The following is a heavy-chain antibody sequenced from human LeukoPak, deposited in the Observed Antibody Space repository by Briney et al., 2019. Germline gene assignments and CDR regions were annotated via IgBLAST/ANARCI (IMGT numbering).Heavy chain of an antibody. V-gene: IGHV4-59*12. CDR2: IYYSGST. CDR3: VRVGDSGYDYRGWIDP. D-gene: IGHD5-12*01. CDR1: DDSITMYY. J-gene: IGHJ5*02. Sequence: SETLSLTCSVSDDSITMYYWNWIRQPPGKGLEWIGYIYYSGSTNYNPSLKSRVTISVDTSKNQFSLKLRSVTAADTAVYYCVRVGDSGYDYRGWIDPWGQGTLVTVSS.